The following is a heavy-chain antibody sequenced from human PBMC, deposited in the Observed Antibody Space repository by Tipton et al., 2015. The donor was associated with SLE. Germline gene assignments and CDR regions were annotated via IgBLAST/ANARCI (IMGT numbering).Heavy chain of an antibody. CDR3: AREGPWDYFDY. D-gene: IGHD7-27*01. J-gene: IGHJ4*02. CDR2: IYYTGST. V-gene: IGHV4-59*01. CDR1: GDSISTYY. Sequence: TLSLTCTVSGDSISTYYWSWIRQPPGKGLEWIGYIYYTGSTNYNPSLKSRVTISVDTSKNRFSLKLSSVTAADTAVYYCAREGPWDYFDYWGQGTLVTVSS.